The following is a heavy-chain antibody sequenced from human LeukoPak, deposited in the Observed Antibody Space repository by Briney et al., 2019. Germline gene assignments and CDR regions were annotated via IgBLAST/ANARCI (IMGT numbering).Heavy chain of an antibody. D-gene: IGHD1-26*01. CDR1: GYTFTSYG. V-gene: IGHV1-18*01. J-gene: IGHJ4*02. CDR2: ISAYNGDT. CDR3: VLVGATSDLGYFDY. Sequence: GASVKVSCKASGYTFTSYGISWVRQAPGQGLEWMGWISAYNGDTNYAQKFQGRVTITADESTSTAYMELSSLRSEDTAVYYCVLVGATSDLGYFDYWGQGTLVTVSS.